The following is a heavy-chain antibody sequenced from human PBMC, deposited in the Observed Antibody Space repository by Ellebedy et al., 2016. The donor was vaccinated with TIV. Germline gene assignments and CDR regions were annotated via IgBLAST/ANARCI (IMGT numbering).Heavy chain of an antibody. D-gene: IGHD6-13*01. V-gene: IGHV4-59*01. CDR2: ISYSGST. Sequence: MPSETLSLTCTVSGGSISSYYWSWIRQAPGKGLEWIGYISYSGSTNYNPSLKSRVAISVDTSKNQFSLRLNSVTAADTAVYFCARVVWQQPVSYAFDVWGQGTMVTVSS. J-gene: IGHJ3*01. CDR1: GGSISSYY. CDR3: ARVVWQQPVSYAFDV.